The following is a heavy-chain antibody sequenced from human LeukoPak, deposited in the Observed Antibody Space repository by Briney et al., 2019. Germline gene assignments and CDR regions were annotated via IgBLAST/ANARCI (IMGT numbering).Heavy chain of an antibody. CDR1: GFTFDDYA. V-gene: IGHV3-43D*03. Sequence: GGSLRLSCAASGFTFDDYAMHWVRQAPGKGLEWVSLISWDGGSTYYADSVKGRFTISRDNSKNPLYLQMNSLRAEDTALYYCAKDISGYSSSQIDYWGQGTLVTVSS. CDR2: ISWDGGST. D-gene: IGHD6-13*01. J-gene: IGHJ4*02. CDR3: AKDISGYSSSQIDY.